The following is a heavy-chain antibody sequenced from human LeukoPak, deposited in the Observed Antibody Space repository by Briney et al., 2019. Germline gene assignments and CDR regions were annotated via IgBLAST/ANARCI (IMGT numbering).Heavy chain of an antibody. V-gene: IGHV4-39*07. D-gene: IGHD1-26*01. Sequence: SETLSLTCTVSGGSISSSSYYWGWIRQPPGKGLEWIGSIYYSGITYYKPSLKSRVTISVDTSKNQFSLKLSSVTAADTAVYYCARDRVGATFDYWGQGTLVTVSS. J-gene: IGHJ4*02. CDR3: ARDRVGATFDY. CDR1: GGSISSSSYY. CDR2: IYYSGIT.